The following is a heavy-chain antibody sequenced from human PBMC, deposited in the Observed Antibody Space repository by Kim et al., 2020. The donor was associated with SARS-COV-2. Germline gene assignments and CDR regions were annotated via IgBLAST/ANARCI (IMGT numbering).Heavy chain of an antibody. V-gene: IGHV4-31*03. D-gene: IGHD3-10*01. CDR3: GRLQGELPTYYFYY. CDR2: DFDSGNT. CDR1: GGSMSSCTCC. Sequence: SETLSLTCTVSGGSMSSCTCCWIWIRQHPGKGREGVVYDFDSGNTYYNPTRKIRLTVAIASSQYQFSLSLVSVTATDTAVCSCGRLQGELPTYYFYYWC. J-gene: IGHJ4*01.